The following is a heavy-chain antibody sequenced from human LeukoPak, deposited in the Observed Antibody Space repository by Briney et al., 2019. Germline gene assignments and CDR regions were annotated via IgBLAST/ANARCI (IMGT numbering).Heavy chain of an antibody. CDR3: VRARIDY. CDR2: IKEDGSEK. CDR1: GFPLSNYW. Sequence: GGSLRLSCSASGFPLSNYWMTWVRQAPGKGLEWVANIKEDGSEKYSADSVKGRFTISRDNAKNSVYLQMNSLRVGDTAVYYCVRARIDYWGQGSLVTVSS. V-gene: IGHV3-7*04. J-gene: IGHJ4*02.